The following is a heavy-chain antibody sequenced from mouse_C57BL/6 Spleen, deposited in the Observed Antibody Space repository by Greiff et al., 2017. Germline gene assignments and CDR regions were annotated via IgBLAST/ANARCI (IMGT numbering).Heavy chain of an antibody. Sequence: VQLQESGAELVKPGASVKISCKASGYAFSSYWMNWVKQRPGKGLEWIGQIYPGDGDTNYNGKFKGKATLTADKSSSTAYMQLSSLISEDSAVYFCARSGGNYAMDYWGQGTSVTVSS. D-gene: IGHD3-1*01. CDR3: ARSGGNYAMDY. CDR2: IYPGDGDT. V-gene: IGHV1-80*01. J-gene: IGHJ4*01. CDR1: GYAFSSYW.